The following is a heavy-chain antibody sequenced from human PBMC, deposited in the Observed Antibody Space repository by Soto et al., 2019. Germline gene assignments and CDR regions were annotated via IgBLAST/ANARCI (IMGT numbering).Heavy chain of an antibody. CDR1: GGSISSYY. V-gene: IGHV4-59*01. Sequence: SETLSLTCTVSGGSISSYYWSWIRQPPGKGLEWIGYIYYSGSTNYNPSLKSRVTISVDTSKNQFSLKLSSVTAADTAVYSCARGRSRSSVYYYYMDVWGKGTTVTVSS. CDR3: ARGRSRSSVYYYYMDV. D-gene: IGHD6-6*01. J-gene: IGHJ6*03. CDR2: IYYSGST.